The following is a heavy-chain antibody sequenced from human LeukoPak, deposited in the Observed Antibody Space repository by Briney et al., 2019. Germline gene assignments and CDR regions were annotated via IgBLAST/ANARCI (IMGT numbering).Heavy chain of an antibody. CDR1: GYTFTGYF. CDR3: ASTLAAGTSYFDY. J-gene: IGHJ4*02. V-gene: IGHV1-2*02. CDR2: INPNSGGT. Sequence: ASVKVSCKASGYTFTGYFIHWVRQAPGQGREWMGWINPNSGGTYYAQKFQGRGTMTRDTSISTAYMELSRLTSDDTAVYYCASTLAAGTSYFDYWGQGTLVTVSS. D-gene: IGHD6-13*01.